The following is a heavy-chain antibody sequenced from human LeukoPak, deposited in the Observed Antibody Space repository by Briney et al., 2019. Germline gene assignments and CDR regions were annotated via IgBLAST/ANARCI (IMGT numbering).Heavy chain of an antibody. V-gene: IGHV4-59*01. CDR2: ISYSEST. CDR3: ARAPERWYSYGSYTYYYMDV. J-gene: IGHJ6*03. CDR1: GGSISSYY. Sequence: PSETLSLTCTVSGGSISSYYWNWIRQPPGKGLEWIGSISYSESTKYNPSLESRVTISVDTSKNQISLKLSSVTAADTTVYYCARAPERWYSYGSYTYYYMDVWGKGTTVTVSS. D-gene: IGHD5-18*01.